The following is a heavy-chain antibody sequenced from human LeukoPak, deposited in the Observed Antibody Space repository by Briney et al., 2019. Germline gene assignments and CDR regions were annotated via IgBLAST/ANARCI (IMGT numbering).Heavy chain of an antibody. Sequence: ASVKVSCKASGYTFTSYGISWLRQAPGQGLEWMGWISAYNGNTNYAQKLQGRVTMTTDTSTNTAFMELRSLRSDDTAVYYCARRNTIFGVVRYYFDNWGQGTLVTVSS. V-gene: IGHV1-18*01. CDR1: GYTFTSYG. D-gene: IGHD3-3*01. CDR2: ISAYNGNT. J-gene: IGHJ4*02. CDR3: ARRNTIFGVVRYYFDN.